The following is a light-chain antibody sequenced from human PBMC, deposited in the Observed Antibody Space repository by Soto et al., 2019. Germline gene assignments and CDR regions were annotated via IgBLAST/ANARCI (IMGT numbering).Light chain of an antibody. J-gene: IGKJ5*01. CDR3: QQSYSTLIT. Sequence: PWQRATLSCRASQTVSITYLTWYQQKPGQAPRLLIFGASKRATGIPDRFSGSGSGTDFTLTISSLQPEDFATYYCQQSYSTLITFGQGTRLEIK. V-gene: IGKV3D-7*01. CDR1: QTVSITY. CDR2: GAS.